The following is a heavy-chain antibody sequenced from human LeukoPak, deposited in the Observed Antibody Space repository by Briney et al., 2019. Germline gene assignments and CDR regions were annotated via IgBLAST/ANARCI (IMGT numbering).Heavy chain of an antibody. J-gene: IGHJ4*02. CDR2: TSYDGSDK. V-gene: IGHV3-30-3*01. D-gene: IGHD2-15*01. CDR3: AFVVAAPPADY. CDR1: GFTFNTFS. Sequence: GGSLRLSCAASGFTFNTFSMHWVRQAPGKGLEWVAVTSYDGSDKYYADSVKGRFTISRDNSKNTLYLQVNSLRAEDMAVYYCAFVVAAPPADYWGQGTLVTVSS.